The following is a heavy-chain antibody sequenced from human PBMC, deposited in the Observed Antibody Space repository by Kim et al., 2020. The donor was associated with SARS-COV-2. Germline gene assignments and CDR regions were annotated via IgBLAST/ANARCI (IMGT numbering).Heavy chain of an antibody. D-gene: IGHD3-3*01. CDR3: AKVEGTYYDFWSGYWDY. CDR1: GFTFSSYG. Sequence: GGSLRLSCAASGFTFSSYGMHLVRQAPGKGLEWVAVISYDGSNKYYADSVKGRFTISRDNSKNTLYLQMNSLRAEDTAVYYCAKVEGTYYDFWSGYWDY. V-gene: IGHV3-30*18. J-gene: IGHJ4*01. CDR2: ISYDGSNK.